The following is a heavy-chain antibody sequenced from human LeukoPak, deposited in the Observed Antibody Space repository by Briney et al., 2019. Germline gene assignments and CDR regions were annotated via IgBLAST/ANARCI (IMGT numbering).Heavy chain of an antibody. CDR2: IYYSGST. J-gene: IGHJ6*02. D-gene: IGHD3-10*01. CDR3: ARLLSGLMVRGVYYGMDV. V-gene: IGHV4-59*08. Sequence: SETLSLTCTVSGGSISSYYRSWIRQPPGKGLEWIGYIYYSGSTNYNPSLKSRVTISVDTSKNQFSLKLSSVTAADTAVYYCARLLSGLMVRGVYYGMDVWGQGTTVTVSS. CDR1: GGSISSYY.